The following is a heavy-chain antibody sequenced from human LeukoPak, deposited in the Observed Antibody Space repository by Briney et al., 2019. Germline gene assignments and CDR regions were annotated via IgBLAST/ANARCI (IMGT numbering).Heavy chain of an antibody. D-gene: IGHD1-26*01. J-gene: IGHJ4*02. CDR1: GFTFSSYS. CDR2: ISSTSSYI. Sequence: GGSLRLSCAASGFTFSSYSMNWVRQAPGKGLEWVSFISSTSSYIYYADSVKGRFTISRDNAKNSLYLQMNSLRAEDTAVYYCAREVASGSADYWGQGTLVTVSS. CDR3: AREVASGSADY. V-gene: IGHV3-21*01.